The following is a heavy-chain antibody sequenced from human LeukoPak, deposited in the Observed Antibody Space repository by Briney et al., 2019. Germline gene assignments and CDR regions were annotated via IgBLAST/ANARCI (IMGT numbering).Heavy chain of an antibody. CDR1: EFTFSSYA. CDR2: IKQDGSEK. D-gene: IGHD5-24*01. J-gene: IGHJ4*02. V-gene: IGHV3-7*01. CDR3: ARVARVGGGYGYNSGLFDY. Sequence: GGSLRLSCGASEFTFSSYAMSWVRQAPGKGLEWVANIKQDGSEKYYVDSMKGRFTISRDNAKNSLYLQMNSLRAEDTAVYYCARVARVGGGYGYNSGLFDYWGQGTLVTVSS.